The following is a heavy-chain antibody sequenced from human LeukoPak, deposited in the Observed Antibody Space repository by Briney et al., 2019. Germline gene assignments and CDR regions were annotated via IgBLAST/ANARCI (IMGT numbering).Heavy chain of an antibody. D-gene: IGHD2-15*01. CDR3: AGVLRYCSGGNCYSGGLGYMDV. V-gene: IGHV3-74*01. Sequence: GGSLRLSCAASGFTFSSYWMHWVRQAPGKGLVWVSRINSDGSSTSYADSVKGRFTISRDNAKNSLYLQMNSLRAEDTAVYYCAGVLRYCSGGNCYSGGLGYMDVWGKGTTVTISS. CDR1: GFTFSSYW. CDR2: INSDGSST. J-gene: IGHJ6*03.